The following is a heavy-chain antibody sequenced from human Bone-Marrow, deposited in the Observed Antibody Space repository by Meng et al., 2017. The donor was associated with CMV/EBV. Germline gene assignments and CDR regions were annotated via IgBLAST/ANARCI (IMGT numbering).Heavy chain of an antibody. CDR3: ARDGHWGPDY. D-gene: IGHD7-27*01. J-gene: IGHJ4*02. CDR1: GYSFTDGY. V-gene: IGHV1-2*02. Sequence: KISCKTSGYSFTDGYLHWIRQAPGQGLEWMGWIRSGTGATHYARDFQGRVTITRDTSISTLYLELTSLTSDDTGIYYCARDGHWGPDYWGQGALVTVSS. CDR2: IRSGTGAT.